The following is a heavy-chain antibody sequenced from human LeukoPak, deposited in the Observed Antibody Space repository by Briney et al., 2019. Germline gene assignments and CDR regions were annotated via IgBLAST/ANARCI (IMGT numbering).Heavy chain of an antibody. D-gene: IGHD3-22*01. CDR2: IYYSGST. CDR3: ARVKGDSSGYYSLYYYYYYMDV. V-gene: IGHV4-59*12. Sequence: SETLSLTCTVSGGSISSYYWSWIRQPPGKGLEWIGYIYYSGSTNYNPSLKSRVTISVDTSKNQFSLKLSSVTAADTAVYYCARVKGDSSGYYSLYYYYYYMDVWGKGTTVTVSS. J-gene: IGHJ6*03. CDR1: GGSISSYY.